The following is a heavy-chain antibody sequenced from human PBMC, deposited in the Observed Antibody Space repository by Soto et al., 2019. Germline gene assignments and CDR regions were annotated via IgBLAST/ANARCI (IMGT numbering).Heavy chain of an antibody. Sequence: GGSLRLSCVVSGLTFSDYGFHWVRQAPGKGLDWVAAISYDGSFVYYADSVRGRFTISRDNSRNTLDLQMNTLRHEDTAVYYCAKERGRDRNFAMDVWGQGTSVTVSS. D-gene: IGHD1-1*01. CDR3: AKERGRDRNFAMDV. J-gene: IGHJ6*02. V-gene: IGHV3-30*18. CDR1: GLTFSDYG. CDR2: ISYDGSFV.